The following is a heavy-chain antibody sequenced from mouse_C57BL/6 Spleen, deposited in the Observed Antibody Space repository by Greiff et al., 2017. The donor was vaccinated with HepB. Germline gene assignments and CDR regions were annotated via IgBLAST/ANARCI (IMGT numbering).Heavy chain of an antibody. J-gene: IGHJ4*01. V-gene: IGHV1-50*01. D-gene: IGHD1-1*01. Sequence: VQLQQPGAELVKPGASVKLSCKASGYTFTSYWMQWVKQRPGQGLEWIGEIDPSDSYTNYNQKFKGKATLTVDTSSSTAYMQLSSLTSEDSAVYYCARTGDYYGSSLYYAMDYWGQGTSVTVSS. CDR1: GYTFTSYW. CDR3: ARTGDYYGSSLYYAMDY. CDR2: IDPSDSYT.